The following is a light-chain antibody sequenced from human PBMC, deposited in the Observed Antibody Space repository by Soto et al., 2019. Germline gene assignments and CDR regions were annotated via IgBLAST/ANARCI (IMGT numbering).Light chain of an antibody. CDR2: KAS. V-gene: IGKV1-5*03. CDR1: QTISSW. CDR3: QHYNSYSEA. Sequence: DIQMTQSPSTLSGSVGARVTITXRASQTISSWLAWYQQKPGKAPKLLIYKASTLKSGVPSRFSGSGSGTEFTLTISSLQPDDFATYYCQHYNSYSEAFGQGTKV. J-gene: IGKJ1*01.